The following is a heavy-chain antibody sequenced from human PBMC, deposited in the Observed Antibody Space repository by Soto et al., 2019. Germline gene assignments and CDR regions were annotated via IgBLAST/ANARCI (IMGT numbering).Heavy chain of an antibody. J-gene: IGHJ4*02. CDR2: IYSDGYK. CDR3: ASRKYWTSTACFDY. CDR1: GFTVSSSD. Sequence: EVQLVEAGGALVQPGESLRLSCAASGFTVSSSDMRWVRQVPGKGLERVSFIYSDGYKYYADSVKGRLTISRGTSKNTLYVQMSGLRAEDTAVYYCASRKYWTSTACFDYWGQGNLVPVPS. V-gene: IGHV3-66*01. D-gene: IGHD2-2*01.